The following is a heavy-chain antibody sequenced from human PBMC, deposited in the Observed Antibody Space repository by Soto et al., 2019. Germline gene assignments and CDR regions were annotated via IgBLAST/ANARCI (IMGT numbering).Heavy chain of an antibody. CDR1: GGSISSGGYS. V-gene: IGHV4-30-2*01. D-gene: IGHD6-19*01. CDR2: IYHSGST. J-gene: IGHJ4*02. CDR3: ARAGGLGAVAVDY. Sequence: QLQLQESGSGLVKPSQTLSLTCAVSGGSISSGGYSWSWIRQPQGKGLEWIGYIYHSGSTYYNPHLKSRVTISVDRSKNQFSLKLSSVTAADTAVYYCARAGGLGAVAVDYWGQGTLVTVSS.